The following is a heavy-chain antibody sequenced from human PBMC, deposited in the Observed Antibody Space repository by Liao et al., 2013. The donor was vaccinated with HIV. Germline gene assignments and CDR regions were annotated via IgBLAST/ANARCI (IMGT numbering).Heavy chain of an antibody. CDR2: IYTSGST. J-gene: IGHJ5*02. CDR3: ARSDATTGGWFDP. V-gene: IGHV4-61*02. D-gene: IGHD4-17*01. Sequence: QVQLQESGPGLVKPSQTLSLICTVSGASISSGSYYWSWIRQPAGKGLEWIGRIYTSGSTNYNPSLKSRGIISLDTSKNQFSLKVTSVTAADTAVYYCARSDATTGGWFDPWGQGTLVTVSS. CDR1: GASISSGSYY.